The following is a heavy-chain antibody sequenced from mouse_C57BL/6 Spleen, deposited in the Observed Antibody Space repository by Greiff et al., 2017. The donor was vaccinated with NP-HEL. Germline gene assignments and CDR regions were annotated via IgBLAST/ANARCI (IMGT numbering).Heavy chain of an antibody. CDR3: ARNRGDYYYGSSYVAY. CDR2: IWSGGST. J-gene: IGHJ3*01. D-gene: IGHD1-1*01. V-gene: IGHV2-2*01. CDR1: GFSLTSYG. Sequence: VQLQQSGPGLVQPSQSLSITCTVSGFSLTSYGVHWVRQSPGKGLEWLGVIWSGGSTDYNAAFISRLSISKDNSKSQVFFKMNSLQADDTAIYYCARNRGDYYYGSSYVAYWGQGTLVTVSA.